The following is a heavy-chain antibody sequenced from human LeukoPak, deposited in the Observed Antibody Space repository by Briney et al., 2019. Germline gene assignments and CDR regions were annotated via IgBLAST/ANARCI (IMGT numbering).Heavy chain of an antibody. CDR1: GFTFDDYA. V-gene: IGHV3-9*01. J-gene: IGHJ4*02. D-gene: IGHD3-3*01. CDR2: ISWNSGSI. CDR3: ATDRGWRTSGYYLYYFEY. Sequence: GGSLRLSCAASGFTFDDYAMHWVRQAPGKGLEWVSGISWNSGSIGYADSVKGRFTISRDNAKNSLYLQTSSLRAEDTAVYYCATDRGWRTSGYYLYYFEYWGQGTLVTYSS.